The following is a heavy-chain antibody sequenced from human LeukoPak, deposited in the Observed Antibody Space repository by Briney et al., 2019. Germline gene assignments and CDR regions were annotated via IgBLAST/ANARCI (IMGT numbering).Heavy chain of an antibody. D-gene: IGHD3-22*01. CDR3: ARASSKRLAVVGGYLLPPHFDY. Sequence: ASVRVSCKASGYTFTSYAMNWVRQAPGQGLEWIGWINTNTGNPTYAQGFTGRFVFSLDTSVSTAYLQISSLKAEDTAVYYCARASSKRLAVVGGYLLPPHFDYWGQGTLVTVSS. J-gene: IGHJ4*02. CDR2: INTNTGNP. CDR1: GYTFTSYA. V-gene: IGHV7-4-1*02.